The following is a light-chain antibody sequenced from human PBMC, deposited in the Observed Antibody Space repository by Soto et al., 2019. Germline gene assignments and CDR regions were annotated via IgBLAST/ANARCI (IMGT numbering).Light chain of an antibody. CDR2: GAS. CDR3: QQRSSWMT. CDR1: QSVSSSY. Sequence: EIVLTQSPCALSLSPGERATLSCRASQSVSSSYLAWYQQKPGQAPRLLIYGASSRATGIPDRFSGSGSGTDFTLTISNLEPEDFALYYCQQRSSWMTFGQGTRLEIK. J-gene: IGKJ5*01. V-gene: IGKV3D-20*02.